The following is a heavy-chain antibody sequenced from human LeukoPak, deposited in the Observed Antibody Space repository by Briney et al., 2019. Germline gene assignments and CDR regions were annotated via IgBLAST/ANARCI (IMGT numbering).Heavy chain of an antibody. V-gene: IGHV1-3*04. CDR1: GYTFTTYT. D-gene: IGHD6-13*01. Sequence: GASVKVSCKASGYTFTTYTMHWVRQAPGQRLEWMGWINTGNGNTEYSQKFQGRVTITRDTSASTAYMELSSLRSEDTAVYYCARAAAGGVNWFDPWGQGTLVTVSS. J-gene: IGHJ5*02. CDR3: ARAAAGGVNWFDP. CDR2: INTGNGNT.